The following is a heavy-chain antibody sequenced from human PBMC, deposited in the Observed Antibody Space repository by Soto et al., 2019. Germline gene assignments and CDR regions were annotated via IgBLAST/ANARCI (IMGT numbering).Heavy chain of an antibody. D-gene: IGHD2-8*01. CDR1: GFTFSDAW. V-gene: IGHV3-15*01. J-gene: IGHJ4*02. Sequence: GGSLRLSCTASGFTFSDAWMTWVRQAPGKGLEWVGRIKGKSDGGTVEYAAPVKGRFIMTRDDSKSMLYLHMNSLKTEDTAMYYCTTNGYWGQGTLVTVSS. CDR2: IKGKSDGGTV. CDR3: TTNGY.